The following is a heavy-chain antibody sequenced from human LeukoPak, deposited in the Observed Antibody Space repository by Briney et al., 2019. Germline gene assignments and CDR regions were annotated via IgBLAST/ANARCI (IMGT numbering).Heavy chain of an antibody. CDR3: ARVVTLYYYMDV. Sequence: GGSLRLSCAASGFTFSFAWMSWVRQAPGKGLEWVSSISSSSSYIYYADSVKGRFTISRDNAKNSLYLQMNSLRAEDTAVYYCARVVTLYYYMDVWGKGTTVTVSS. J-gene: IGHJ6*03. V-gene: IGHV3-21*01. D-gene: IGHD2-21*02. CDR1: GFTFSFAW. CDR2: ISSSSSYI.